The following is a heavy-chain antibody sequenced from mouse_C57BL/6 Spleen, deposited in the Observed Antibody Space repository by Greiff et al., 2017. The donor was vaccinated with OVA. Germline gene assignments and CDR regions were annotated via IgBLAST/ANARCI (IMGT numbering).Heavy chain of an antibody. CDR1: GYTFTSYW. Sequence: VQLQQSGTVLARPGASVKMSCKTSGYTFTSYWMHWVKQRPGQGLEWIGAIYPGNSDTSYNQKFKGKAKLTAVTSASTAYMELSSRTNEDSAVYYCTREDYGSKFAYWGQGTLVTVSA. J-gene: IGHJ3*01. D-gene: IGHD1-1*01. CDR3: TREDYGSKFAY. V-gene: IGHV1-5*01. CDR2: IYPGNSDT.